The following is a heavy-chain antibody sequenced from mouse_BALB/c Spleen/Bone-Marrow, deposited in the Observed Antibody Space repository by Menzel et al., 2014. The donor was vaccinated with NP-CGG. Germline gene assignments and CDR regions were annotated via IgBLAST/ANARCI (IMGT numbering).Heavy chain of an antibody. CDR2: INSNGGST. D-gene: IGHD2-1*01. CDR3: ARGNYGNYVDYFDY. J-gene: IGHJ2*01. Sequence: EVQVVESGGGLVQPGGSLKLSCAASRFTFSSYGMSWVRQTPDKRLELVASINSNGGSTYYPDSVKGRFTISRDNAKKTLSLQMSSLKSEDTAVYYCARGNYGNYVDYFDYWGQGTTLTVSS. V-gene: IGHV5-6-3*01. CDR1: RFTFSSYG.